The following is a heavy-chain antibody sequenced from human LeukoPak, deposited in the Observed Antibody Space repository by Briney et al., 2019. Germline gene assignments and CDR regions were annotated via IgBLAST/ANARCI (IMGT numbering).Heavy chain of an antibody. V-gene: IGHV1-69*02. CDR3: ASLYYDNSGYFSWLDP. Sequence: GASVEVSCKASGGTFGSHTISWVRQAPGQGLEWVGRVIPVLGMATHAQSFQGRVTITADKSTSTAYMELSSLGSEDTAVYYCASLYYDNSGYFSWLDPWGQGTLVTVSS. CDR1: GGTFGSHT. J-gene: IGHJ5*02. D-gene: IGHD3-22*01. CDR2: VIPVLGMA.